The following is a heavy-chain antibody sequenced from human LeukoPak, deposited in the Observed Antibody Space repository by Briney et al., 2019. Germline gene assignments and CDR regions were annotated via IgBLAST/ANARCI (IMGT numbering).Heavy chain of an antibody. Sequence: GGSLRLSCTGTGFTFGHYALAWVRQAPGKGLEWLGFIRSQAYGMTIEYAASVKGRFSISRDNSKSIADLQMNSLRAEDTAVYYCAKFRVLWFGELNYWGQGTLVTVSS. CDR1: GFTFGHYA. CDR3: AKFRVLWFGELNY. CDR2: IRSQAYGMTI. D-gene: IGHD3-10*01. J-gene: IGHJ4*02. V-gene: IGHV3-49*04.